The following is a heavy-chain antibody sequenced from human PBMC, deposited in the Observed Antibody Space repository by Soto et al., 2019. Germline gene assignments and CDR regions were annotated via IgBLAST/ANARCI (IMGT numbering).Heavy chain of an antibody. Sequence: EVQLVESGGGLVKPGGSLRLSCAASGFTFSSYSMNWVRQAPGKGLEWVSSISSSSSYLYYADSVKGLFTLSRDNAQNSLYLQMNSLRDEDTAVYYCARDWNWYFDRWGRGTLVTVSS. CDR1: GFTFSSYS. CDR3: ARDWNWYFDR. CDR2: ISSSSSYL. J-gene: IGHJ2*01. D-gene: IGHD1-1*01. V-gene: IGHV3-21*01.